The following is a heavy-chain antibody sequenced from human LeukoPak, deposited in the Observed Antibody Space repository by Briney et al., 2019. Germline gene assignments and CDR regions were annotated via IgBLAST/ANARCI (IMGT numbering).Heavy chain of an antibody. CDR1: GFTFNSYG. J-gene: IGHJ4*02. CDR3: AKDSAKKYDDY. V-gene: IGHV3-23*01. Sequence: GGSLRLSCAASGFTFNSYGMSWVRQAPGKGLEWASGISGSDGSTNYADSVKGRFTISRENSKNTLYLQMNSLRAEDTAVYYCAKDSAKKYDDYWGQGTLVTVSS. D-gene: IGHD2/OR15-2a*01. CDR2: ISGSDGST.